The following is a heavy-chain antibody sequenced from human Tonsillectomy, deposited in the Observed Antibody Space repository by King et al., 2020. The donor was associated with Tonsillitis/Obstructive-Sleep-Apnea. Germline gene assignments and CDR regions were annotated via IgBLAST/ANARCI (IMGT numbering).Heavy chain of an antibody. J-gene: IGHJ4*02. V-gene: IGHV3-30*01. CDR3: ARVLGSSSGVVDY. CDR1: GFTFSSYA. D-gene: IGHD6-13*01. Sequence: VQLVESGGGVVQPGRSLRLSCAASGFTFSSYAMHWVCQAPGKGLEWVAVISYDGSNKYYADSVKGRFTISRDNSKNTLYLQMNSLRAEDTAVYYCARVLGSSSGVVDYWGQGTLVTVSS. CDR2: ISYDGSNK.